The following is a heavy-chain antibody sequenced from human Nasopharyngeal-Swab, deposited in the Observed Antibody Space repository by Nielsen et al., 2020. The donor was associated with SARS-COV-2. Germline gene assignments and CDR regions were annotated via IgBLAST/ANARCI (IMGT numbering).Heavy chain of an antibody. CDR3: ARSGHKRGDYY. CDR1: GFTFSSYS. CDR2: ISSSSYI. J-gene: IGHJ4*02. D-gene: IGHD3-16*01. Sequence: GESLKISCAASGFTFSSYSMNWVRQAPGKGLEWVSSISSSSYIYYVDSVKGRFTISRDNAKNSLYLQMNSLGAEDTAVYYCARSGHKRGDYYWGQGTLVTVSS. V-gene: IGHV3-21*01.